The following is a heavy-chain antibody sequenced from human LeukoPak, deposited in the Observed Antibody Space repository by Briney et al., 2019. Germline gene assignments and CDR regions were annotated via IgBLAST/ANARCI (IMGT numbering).Heavy chain of an antibody. V-gene: IGHV1-2*02. Sequence: ASVKVSCKASGYTFTGYYMHWVRQAPGQGLEWMGWINPNSGGTNYAQKFQGRVTMTRDTSISTAYMELSRLRSDDTAVYYCARDAWFSLGSGSYFGYWGQGTLVTVSS. CDR3: ARDAWFSLGSGSYFGY. CDR2: INPNSGGT. J-gene: IGHJ4*02. D-gene: IGHD3-10*01. CDR1: GYTFTGYY.